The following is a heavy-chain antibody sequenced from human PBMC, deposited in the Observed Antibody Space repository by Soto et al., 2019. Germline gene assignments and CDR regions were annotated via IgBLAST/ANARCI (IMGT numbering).Heavy chain of an antibody. CDR3: AGGGSLYWYFAL. Sequence: QVQLVQSGAEVKKPGASVKVSCKASGYTFTNYAMHWVRQAPGQRLEWMGWINASNGNTKYSQKFQGRVTITRDTAAKTADIELINVRSEGPDVYYCAGGGSLYWYFALSGRGALVTVSS. CDR1: GYTFTNYA. D-gene: IGHD1-26*01. J-gene: IGHJ2*01. CDR2: INASNGNT. V-gene: IGHV1-3*01.